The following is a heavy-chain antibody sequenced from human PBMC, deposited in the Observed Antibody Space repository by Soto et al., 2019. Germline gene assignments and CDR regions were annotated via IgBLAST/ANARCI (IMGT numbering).Heavy chain of an antibody. CDR2: ISWDGGST. D-gene: IGHD6-19*01. Sequence: GGSLRLSCAASGFTFDDYTMHWVRQAPGKGLEWVSLISWDGGSTSYADSVKGRFTISRDNSKDSLYLHMSSLRGDDTALYYCAKDIRPSGWYGMDVWGQGTTVTVSS. V-gene: IGHV3-43*01. J-gene: IGHJ6*02. CDR3: AKDIRPSGWYGMDV. CDR1: GFTFDDYT.